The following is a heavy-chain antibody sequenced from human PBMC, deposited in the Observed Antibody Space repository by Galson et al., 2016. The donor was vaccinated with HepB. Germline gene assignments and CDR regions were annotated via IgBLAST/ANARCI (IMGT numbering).Heavy chain of an antibody. J-gene: IGHJ4*02. CDR2: INPDGSQQ. Sequence: SLRLSCAASGLTINRHYMSWVRQAPGKGLDWVANINPDGSQQRYVDSVHGRFTISRDNSKNSLYLQMNSLRAEDAAVYYCAGWTTITNYWGQGTLVAVSS. CDR3: AGWTTITNY. D-gene: IGHD3/OR15-3a*01. V-gene: IGHV3-7*05. CDR1: GLTINRHY.